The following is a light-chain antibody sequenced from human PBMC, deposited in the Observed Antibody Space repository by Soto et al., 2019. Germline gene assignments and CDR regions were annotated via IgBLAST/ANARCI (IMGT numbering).Light chain of an antibody. CDR3: QQRNNWPPVT. J-gene: IGKJ4*01. CDR2: DAS. Sequence: EIVLTKSPATLSLSPGERATLSCRASQSVSRHLAWYQQKPVQAPRLLIYDASNRATGIPARFSGSGSGTDFTLTISSLEPADFAVYYCQQRNNWPPVTFGGGTKVEIK. CDR1: QSVSRH. V-gene: IGKV3-11*01.